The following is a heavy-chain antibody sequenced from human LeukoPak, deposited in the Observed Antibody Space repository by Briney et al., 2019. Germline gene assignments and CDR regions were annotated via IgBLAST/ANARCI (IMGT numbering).Heavy chain of an antibody. CDR2: ISAYNGNT. D-gene: IGHD6-13*01. Sequence: VASVEVSCKASGYTFTSYGISWVRQAPGQGLEWMGWISAYNGNTNYAQKFQGRVTMTRDTSTSTVYMELSSLRSEDTAVYYCAREGVAATGLDYWGQGTLVTVSS. J-gene: IGHJ4*02. V-gene: IGHV1-18*01. CDR1: GYTFTSYG. CDR3: AREGVAATGLDY.